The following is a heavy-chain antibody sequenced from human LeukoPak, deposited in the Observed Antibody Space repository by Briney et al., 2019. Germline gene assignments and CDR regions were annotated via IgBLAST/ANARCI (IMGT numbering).Heavy chain of an antibody. J-gene: IGHJ4*02. CDR3: ARDRYGGSPPVY. CDR2: ITGSGDST. CDR1: GFTFSTYA. Sequence: GGSLRLSCAASGFTFSTYAMSWVRQAPGKGLEWVSGITGSGDSTYYGDSVKGRFTVSRDNSKNTVYLQMNSLRAEDTAVYYCARDRYGGSPPVYWGQGTLVSVSS. D-gene: IGHD4-23*01. V-gene: IGHV3-23*01.